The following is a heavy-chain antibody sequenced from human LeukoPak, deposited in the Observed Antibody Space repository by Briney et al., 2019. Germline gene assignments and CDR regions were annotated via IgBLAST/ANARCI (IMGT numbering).Heavy chain of an antibody. D-gene: IGHD2-2*01. CDR2: HSGNS. CDR3: ATFGRGSWAIDY. J-gene: IGHJ4*02. V-gene: IGHV4-61*03. CDR1: GASVSSNSYH. Sequence: PSETLSLTCTVSGASVSSNSYHWSWIRQAPGKGLEWIGHSGNSDYKPSLKSRITISTDTSNNHFSLNLVSVTAADTAVYYCATFGRGSWAIDYGGQGPRVTVSS.